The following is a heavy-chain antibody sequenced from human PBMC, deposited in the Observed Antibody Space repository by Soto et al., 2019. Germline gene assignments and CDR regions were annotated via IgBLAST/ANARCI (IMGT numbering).Heavy chain of an antibody. Sequence: EVQLLESGGGLVQPGGSLRLSCAASGFTFSSYAMSWVRQAPGKGLEWVSAISGSGGSTYYADSVKGRFTISRDNSKNTLYLQMNRLRAEDTAVYYCVKFLSTTVTYYYCYAMDVWGQGTTVTVSS. V-gene: IGHV3-23*01. CDR1: GFTFSSYA. J-gene: IGHJ6*02. CDR3: VKFLSTTVTYYYCYAMDV. D-gene: IGHD4-17*01. CDR2: ISGSGGST.